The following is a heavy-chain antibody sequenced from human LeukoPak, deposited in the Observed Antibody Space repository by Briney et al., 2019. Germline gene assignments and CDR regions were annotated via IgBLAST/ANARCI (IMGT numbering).Heavy chain of an antibody. Sequence: GGSLRLSCAASVFTFSSYGMHWVRQAPGKGLEWVAVISYDGSNKYYADSVKGRFTISRDNSKNTLYLQMNSLRAEDTAVYYCAKDTGGSYYGSGSYYRGHYYYYYGMDVWGQGTTVTVSS. D-gene: IGHD3-10*01. J-gene: IGHJ6*02. CDR1: VFTFSSYG. CDR2: ISYDGSNK. V-gene: IGHV3-30*18. CDR3: AKDTGGSYYGSGSYYRGHYYYYYGMDV.